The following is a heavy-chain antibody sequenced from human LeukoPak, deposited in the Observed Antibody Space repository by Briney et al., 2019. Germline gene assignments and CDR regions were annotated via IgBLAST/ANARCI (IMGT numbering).Heavy chain of an antibody. Sequence: GGSLRLSCAASGFTFSTYAMSWVRQAPGKGLEWVSAISGSGGSTYYADSVKGRLTISRDNSKNTLYLQMNSLRAEDTAVYFCAKGCCPIDYWGQGTLVTVSS. CDR3: AKGCCPIDY. CDR2: ISGSGGST. CDR1: GFTFSTYA. D-gene: IGHD2-8*01. J-gene: IGHJ4*02. V-gene: IGHV3-23*01.